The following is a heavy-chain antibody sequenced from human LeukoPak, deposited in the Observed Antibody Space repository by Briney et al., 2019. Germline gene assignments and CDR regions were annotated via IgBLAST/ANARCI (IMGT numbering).Heavy chain of an antibody. J-gene: IGHJ4*02. CDR3: ARSNKRSGGDY. CDR1: GGSFSGYY. V-gene: IGHV4-34*01. Sequence: PSETLSLTCAVYGGSFSGYYWSWIRQPPGKGLEWIGEINHSGSTNYNPSLKSRVTISVDTSKNQFSLKLSSVTAADTAVYYCARSNKRSGGDYWGQGTLVTVSS. D-gene: IGHD3-3*01. CDR2: INHSGST.